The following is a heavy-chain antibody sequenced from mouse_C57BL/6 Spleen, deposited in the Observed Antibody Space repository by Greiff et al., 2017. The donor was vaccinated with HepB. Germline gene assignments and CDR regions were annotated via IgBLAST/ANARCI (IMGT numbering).Heavy chain of an antibody. CDR2: IRNKANGYTT. Sequence: EVQLVESGGGLVQPGGSLSLSCAASGFTFTDYYMSWVRQPPGKALEWLGFIRNKANGYTTEYSASVKGRFTISRDNSQSILYLQMNALRAEDSATYYFARYGTVYWYFDVWGTGTTVTVSS. CDR3: ARYGTVYWYFDV. V-gene: IGHV7-3*01. D-gene: IGHD1-1*01. CDR1: GFTFTDYY. J-gene: IGHJ1*03.